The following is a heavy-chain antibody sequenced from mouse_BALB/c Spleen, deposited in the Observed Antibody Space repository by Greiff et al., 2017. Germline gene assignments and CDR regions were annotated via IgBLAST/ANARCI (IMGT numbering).Heavy chain of an antibody. CDR3: ARSYGNYAMDD. CDR1: GYSITSDYA. J-gene: IGHJ4*01. D-gene: IGHD2-1*01. Sequence: DVHLVESGPGLVKPSQSLSLTCTVTGYSITSDYAWNWIRQFPGNKLEWMGYISYSGSTSYNPSLKSRISITRDTSKNQFFLQLNSVTTEDTATYYCARSYGNYAMDDWGQGTSVTVSS. V-gene: IGHV3-2*02. CDR2: ISYSGST.